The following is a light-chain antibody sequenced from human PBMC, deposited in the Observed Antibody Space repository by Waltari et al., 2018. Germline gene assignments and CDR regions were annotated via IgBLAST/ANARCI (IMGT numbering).Light chain of an antibody. Sequence: SYELTQPPSVSVSPGQTASITCSGDKLGDQYIHGYQQKPAQSPVLVIHQDNKRPSGIPERFAGSSSGNTATLTISGTQAIDEADYFCQAWDRSPIFGGGTKLTVL. CDR3: QAWDRSPI. CDR1: KLGDQY. CDR2: QDN. V-gene: IGLV3-1*01. J-gene: IGLJ2*01.